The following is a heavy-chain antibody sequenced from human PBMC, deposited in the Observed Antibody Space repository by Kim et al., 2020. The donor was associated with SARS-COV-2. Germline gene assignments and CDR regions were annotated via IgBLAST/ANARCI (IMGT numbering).Heavy chain of an antibody. D-gene: IGHD3-3*01. V-gene: IGHV3-30*18. CDR3: AKGGLYYDFWSGYY. CDR2: ISYDGSNK. Sequence: GGSLRLSCAASGFTFSSYGMHWVRQAPGKGLEWVAVISYDGSNKYYADSVKGRFTISRDNSKNPLYLQMNSLTAEDTAVYYCAKGGLYYDFWSGYYWGQGTLVTVSS. CDR1: GFTFSSYG. J-gene: IGHJ4*02.